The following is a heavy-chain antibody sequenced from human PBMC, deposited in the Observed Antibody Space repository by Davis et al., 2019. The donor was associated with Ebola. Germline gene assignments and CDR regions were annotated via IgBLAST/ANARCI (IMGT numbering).Heavy chain of an antibody. CDR3: AHSRPYYDFWSGYYRSYWYFDL. D-gene: IGHD3-3*01. V-gene: IGHV2-5*02. CDR2: IYGDDIK. J-gene: IGHJ2*01. CDR1: GFSLSINEVA. Sequence: SGPTLVKPTQTLTLTCTFSGFSLSINEVAVGWIRQPPGKALEWLAVIYGDDIKRYSPSLRSRLSITKDTSKNQVVLTMTKMDPVDTATYYCAHSRPYYDFWSGYYRSYWYFDLWGRGTLVTVSS.